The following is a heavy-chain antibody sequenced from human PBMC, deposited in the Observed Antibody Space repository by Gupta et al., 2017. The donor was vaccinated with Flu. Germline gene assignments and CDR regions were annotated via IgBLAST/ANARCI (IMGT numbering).Heavy chain of an antibody. CDR3: ASGEKAEQWLPNDYFYFRMDV. Sequence: LLQSGPETKTPGASVTVSCKAPGHSFINSGITWVRQAPGQGLEWMGWISLDTGDTKYSRRVQGRGTRNTDTSTGTAKMELRSLRSDETAKYYSASGEKAEQWLPNDYFYFRMDVWGVGATVTVSS. CDR2: ISLDTGDT. CDR1: GHSFINSG. J-gene: IGHJ6*04. V-gene: IGHV1-18*01. D-gene: IGHD6-19*01.